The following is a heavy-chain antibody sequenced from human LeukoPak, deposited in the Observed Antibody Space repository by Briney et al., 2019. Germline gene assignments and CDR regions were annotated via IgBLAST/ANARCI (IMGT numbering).Heavy chain of an antibody. Sequence: ASVKVSCKASGYTFTGYYMNWVRQAPGQGLEWMGWISPNSGGTNYAQKFQGRVTMTRDTSISTVYMELSRPISDDTAVYYCARLSPLFTGSYSVDPDYFDHWGQGALVTVSS. J-gene: IGHJ4*02. CDR3: ARLSPLFTGSYSVDPDYFDH. V-gene: IGHV1-2*02. CDR1: GYTFTGYY. CDR2: ISPNSGGT. D-gene: IGHD1-26*01.